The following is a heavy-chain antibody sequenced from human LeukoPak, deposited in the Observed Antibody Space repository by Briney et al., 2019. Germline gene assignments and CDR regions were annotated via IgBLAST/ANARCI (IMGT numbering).Heavy chain of an antibody. J-gene: IGHJ4*02. CDR1: GFTFSSYA. CDR3: AKDFWSGYYPNY. Sequence: GGSLRLSCAASGFTFSSYAMTWVRQAPGKGLEWVSAISGSGGSTFNADSVKGRFTISRDNSKNTLYLQMNSLRAEDTAVYYCAKDFWSGYYPNYWGQGTLVTVSS. CDR2: ISGSGGST. D-gene: IGHD3-3*01. V-gene: IGHV3-23*01.